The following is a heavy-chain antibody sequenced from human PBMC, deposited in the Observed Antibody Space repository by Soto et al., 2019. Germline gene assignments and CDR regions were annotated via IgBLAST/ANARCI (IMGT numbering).Heavy chain of an antibody. V-gene: IGHV3-30*18. Sequence: QVQLVESGGGVIQPGTSLSLSCGSSGFTFRSFGMYWVRQAPGKGLGWVAVVSYDGNHKYYADSVKGRFTVSRYNAKNMLYLQMNSLRGEDTAVYYCAKDVGQQLVLNYGMDVWGQGTTVTVSS. CDR3: AKDVGQQLVLNYGMDV. J-gene: IGHJ6*02. CDR1: GFTFRSFG. CDR2: VSYDGNHK. D-gene: IGHD6-13*01.